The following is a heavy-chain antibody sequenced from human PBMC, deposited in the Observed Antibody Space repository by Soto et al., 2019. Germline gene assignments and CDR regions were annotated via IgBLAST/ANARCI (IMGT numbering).Heavy chain of an antibody. CDR2: ISYDGSDK. V-gene: IGHV3-30*09. Sequence: QVHLVESGGGVVQPGRSLRLSCAASGITFSNYAVHWVRQVPGKGLEWVAIISYDGSDKNYADSVKGRFAISRDNSKDTVYLQINSLRPEDTAMYYCARDLSPDYWGQGTLVTVSS. CDR3: ARDLSPDY. J-gene: IGHJ4*02. CDR1: GITFSNYA.